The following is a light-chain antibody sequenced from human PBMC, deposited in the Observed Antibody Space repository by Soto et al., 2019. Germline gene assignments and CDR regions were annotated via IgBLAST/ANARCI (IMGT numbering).Light chain of an antibody. Sequence: QSVLTQPASVSGSPGQSITISCTGTSSDVGGYNYVSWYLQHPGKAPKLMIYEVSNRPSGVSNRFSGSKSGNTASLTISGLQAEDETDYYCSSYTTSSTLEVFGGGTKVTVL. CDR1: SSDVGGYNY. V-gene: IGLV2-14*01. CDR2: EVS. J-gene: IGLJ3*02. CDR3: SSYTTSSTLEV.